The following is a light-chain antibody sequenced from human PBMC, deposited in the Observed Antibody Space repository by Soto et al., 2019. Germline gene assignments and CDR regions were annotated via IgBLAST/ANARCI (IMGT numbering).Light chain of an antibody. Sequence: QSVLTQPASLSGSPGQSITISCTGTISDVGAYNHVSWYQHHPGKAPKLMIYDVSNRPSGVSNRFSGSKSGYTASPTISGLLAEDEADYYCNSHTISNTRVFGTGTKVTVL. V-gene: IGLV2-14*01. CDR2: DVS. J-gene: IGLJ1*01. CDR3: NSHTISNTRV. CDR1: ISDVGAYNH.